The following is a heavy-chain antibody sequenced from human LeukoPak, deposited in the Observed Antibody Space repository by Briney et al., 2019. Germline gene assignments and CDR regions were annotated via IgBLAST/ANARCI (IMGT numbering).Heavy chain of an antibody. Sequence: SETLSLTCAVYGGSFSGYYWSWIRQPPGKGLEWIGEINHSGSTNYNPSLKSRVTISVDTSKNQFSLKLSSVTAADTAVYYCARVYSWELLHWFDPWGQGTLVTVSS. D-gene: IGHD1-26*01. J-gene: IGHJ5*02. CDR1: GGSFSGYY. CDR2: INHSGST. V-gene: IGHV4-34*01. CDR3: ARVYSWELLHWFDP.